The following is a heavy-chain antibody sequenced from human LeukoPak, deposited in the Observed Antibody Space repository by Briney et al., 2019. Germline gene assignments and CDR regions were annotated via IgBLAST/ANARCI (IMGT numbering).Heavy chain of an antibody. CDR2: ISSTSSYL. D-gene: IGHD3-10*01. CDR3: ARGKYGSGSYWAY. Sequence: PGGSLRLSCAASGFTFSSYSVNWARQAPGKGLEWVSSISSTSSYLYYADSVKGRFTISRDNAKNSLYLQMNGLRAEDTAVYYCARGKYGSGSYWAYWGQGTLVTVSS. V-gene: IGHV3-21*01. J-gene: IGHJ4*02. CDR1: GFTFSSYS.